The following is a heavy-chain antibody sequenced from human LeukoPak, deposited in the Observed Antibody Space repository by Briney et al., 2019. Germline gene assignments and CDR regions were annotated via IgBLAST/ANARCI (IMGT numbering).Heavy chain of an antibody. CDR2: ISYDGSNK. CDR1: GFTFSSYA. V-gene: IGHV3-30-3*01. D-gene: IGHD4-11*01. Sequence: PGGSLRLSCAASGFTFSSYAMHWVRQAPGKGLEWVAVISYDGSNKYYADSVKGRFTISRDNSKNTLYLQMNSLRAEDTAVYYCARDPSTTVTYDYWGQGTLVTVSS. CDR3: ARDPSTTVTYDY. J-gene: IGHJ4*02.